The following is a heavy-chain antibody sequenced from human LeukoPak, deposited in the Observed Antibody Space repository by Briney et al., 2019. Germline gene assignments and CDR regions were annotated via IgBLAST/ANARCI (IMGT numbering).Heavy chain of an antibody. D-gene: IGHD4-17*01. Sequence: GGSLRLSCAASGFTFSSYAMSWVRQAPGKGLEWVSAVSIGGTNTYYADSGKGRFTISRDNTKNTLYLQMNSLRVEDTAVYYCAKDRTTVSYWYFDLWGRGTLVTVSS. CDR3: AKDRTTVSYWYFDL. V-gene: IGHV3-23*01. J-gene: IGHJ2*01. CDR1: GFTFSSYA. CDR2: VSIGGTNT.